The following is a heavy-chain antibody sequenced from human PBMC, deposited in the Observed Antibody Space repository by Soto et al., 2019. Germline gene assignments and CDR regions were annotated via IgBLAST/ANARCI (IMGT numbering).Heavy chain of an antibody. CDR2: IYPGDSDT. Sequence: GESLKISCKGSGYSFTSYWIGWVRQMPGKGLEWMGIIYPGDSDTRYSPSFQGQVTISADKSISTAYLQWSSLKASDTAMYYCARTSAAGKYYYGMDVGGKGTTVTVP. D-gene: IGHD6-13*01. CDR1: GYSFTSYW. J-gene: IGHJ6*04. V-gene: IGHV5-51*01. CDR3: ARTSAAGKYYYGMDV.